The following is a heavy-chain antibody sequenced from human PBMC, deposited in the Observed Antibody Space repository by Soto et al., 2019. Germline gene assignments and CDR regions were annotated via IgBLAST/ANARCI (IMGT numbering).Heavy chain of an antibody. CDR1: GGSFSGYY. V-gene: IGHV4-34*01. D-gene: IGHD2-15*01. Sequence: QVQLQQWGAGLLKPSETLSLTCAVYGGSFSGYYWSWIRQPPGKGLEWIGEINHSGSTNYNPSLKCRVTISVDTSKNQFSLKLSSVTAADTAVYYCARGIVVVVAATTFDYWGQGTLVTVSS. CDR2: INHSGST. J-gene: IGHJ4*02. CDR3: ARGIVVVVAATTFDY.